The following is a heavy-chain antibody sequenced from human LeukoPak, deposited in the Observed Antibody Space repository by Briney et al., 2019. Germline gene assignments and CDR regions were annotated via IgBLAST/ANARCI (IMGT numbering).Heavy chain of an antibody. J-gene: IGHJ5*02. Sequence: SETLSLTCTVSGGSISSYYWSWIRQPPGKGLEWIGYIYYSGSTNYNPSLKSRVTISVDTSKDQSSLKLSSVTAADTAVYYCARDLGSGELWFGEFKHWFDPWGQGTLVTVSS. D-gene: IGHD3-10*01. CDR2: IYYSGST. CDR3: ARDLGSGELWFGEFKHWFDP. V-gene: IGHV4-59*01. CDR1: GGSISSYY.